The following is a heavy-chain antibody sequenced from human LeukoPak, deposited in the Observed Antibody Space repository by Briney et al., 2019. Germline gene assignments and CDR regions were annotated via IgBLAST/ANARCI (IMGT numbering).Heavy chain of an antibody. J-gene: IGHJ6*02. D-gene: IGHD3-3*01. V-gene: IGHV1-69*01. CDR3: ARAYTIFGVVTYYYYGMDV. Sequence: ASVKVSCKASGGTFSSYAVSWVRQAPGQGLEWMGGIIPIFGTANYARKFQGRVTITADESTSTAYMELSSLRSEDTAVYYCARAYTIFGVVTYYYYGMDVWGQGTTVTVSS. CDR2: IIPIFGTA. CDR1: GGTFSSYA.